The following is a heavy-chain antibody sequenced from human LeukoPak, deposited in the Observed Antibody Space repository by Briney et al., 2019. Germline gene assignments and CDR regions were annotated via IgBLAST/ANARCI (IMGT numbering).Heavy chain of an antibody. J-gene: IGHJ4*02. CDR3: AKDLWGFVEVAAILDY. CDR2: INSGGST. D-gene: IGHD2-15*01. Sequence: GGSLRLSCAASGFTFSTYAMTWVRQAPGKGLEWVSTINSGGSTYYADSVKGRFTISRDNSKKTLYLLMNSLRAEDTALYYCAKDLWGFVEVAAILDYWGQGTLVTVSS. CDR1: GFTFSTYA. V-gene: IGHV3-23*01.